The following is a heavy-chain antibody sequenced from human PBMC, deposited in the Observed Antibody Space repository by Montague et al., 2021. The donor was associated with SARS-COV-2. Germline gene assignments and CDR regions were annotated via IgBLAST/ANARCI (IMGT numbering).Heavy chain of an antibody. CDR3: AGGGGNSADHYYDGMDV. CDR1: GGPISRNY. D-gene: IGHD4-23*01. Sequence: SETLSLTCTVSGGPISRNYWNWIRQPPGKGLEWIGYIHYSGTTNCNPPLKSRVTMSVDTSKNQFSLKLNSVTAADTAVYYCAGGGGNSADHYYDGMDVWGLGTTVTVSS. CDR2: IHYSGTT. V-gene: IGHV4-59*01. J-gene: IGHJ6*02.